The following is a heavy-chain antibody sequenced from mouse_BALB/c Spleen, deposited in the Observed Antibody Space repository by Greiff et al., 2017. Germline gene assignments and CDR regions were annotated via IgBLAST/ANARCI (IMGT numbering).Heavy chain of an antibody. CDR1: GFTFNTNA. Sequence: GGGLVQPKGSLKLSCAASGFTFNTNAMNWVRQAPGKGLEWVARIRSKSNNYATYYADSVKDRFTISRDDSQSMLYLQMNNLKTEDTAMYYCVREAYYYGSIYAMDYWGQGTSVTVSS. J-gene: IGHJ4*01. CDR3: VREAYYYGSIYAMDY. CDR2: IRSKSNNYAT. V-gene: IGHV10S3*01. D-gene: IGHD1-1*01.